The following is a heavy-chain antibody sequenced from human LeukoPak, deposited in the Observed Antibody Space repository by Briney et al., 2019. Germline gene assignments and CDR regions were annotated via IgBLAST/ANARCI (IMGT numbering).Heavy chain of an antibody. Sequence: ASVKVSCKASGYTFTGYYMHWVRQAPGQGLEWMGWINPNSGGTNYAQKFQGRVTMTRDTSISTAYMELSRLRSEDTAVYYCATILGIAAAEVPYWGQGTLVTVSS. CDR2: INPNSGGT. CDR1: GYTFTGYY. CDR3: ATILGIAAAEVPY. J-gene: IGHJ4*02. D-gene: IGHD6-13*01. V-gene: IGHV1-2*02.